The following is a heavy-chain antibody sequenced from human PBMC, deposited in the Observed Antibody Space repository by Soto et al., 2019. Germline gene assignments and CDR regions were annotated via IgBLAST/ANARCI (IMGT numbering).Heavy chain of an antibody. J-gene: IGHJ4*02. V-gene: IGHV4-4*07. CDR2: IYTSGTT. D-gene: IGHD1-1*01. CDR3: ARGRGSTGTTYYFDY. CDR1: GGSISSYY. Sequence: SETLSLTCSVSGGSISSYYWTWIRQPAGKGLEWIGRIYTSGTTNYNPSLESRVTMSVDTSKNQFSLRLSSVTAADTAVYYCARGRGSTGTTYYFDYWGQGTLVTVSS.